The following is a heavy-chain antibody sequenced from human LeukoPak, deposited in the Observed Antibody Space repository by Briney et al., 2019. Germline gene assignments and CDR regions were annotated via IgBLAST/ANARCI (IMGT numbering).Heavy chain of an antibody. CDR1: RFTFSSYA. D-gene: IGHD3-3*01. CDR3: AKDPNTIFGVADNWFDP. V-gene: IGHV3-23*01. J-gene: IGHJ5*02. CDR2: ISGSGGST. Sequence: GGSLRLSCAASRFTFSSYAMSWVRQAPGKGLEWVSAISGSGGSTYYADSVKGRFTISRDNSKNTLYLQMNSLRAEDTAVYYCAKDPNTIFGVADNWFDPWGQGTLVTVSS.